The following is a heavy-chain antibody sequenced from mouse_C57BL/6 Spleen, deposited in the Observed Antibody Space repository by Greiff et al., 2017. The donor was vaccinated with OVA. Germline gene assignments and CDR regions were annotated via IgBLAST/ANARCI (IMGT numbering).Heavy chain of an antibody. V-gene: IGHV5-4*03. CDR1: GFTFSSYA. D-gene: IGHD4-1*01. CDR2: ISAGGSYT. CDR3: ARKKLTGGFYAMDY. J-gene: IGHJ4*01. Sequence: EVKLMESGGGLVKPGGSLKLSCAASGFTFSSYAMSWVRQTPVKWLEWVATISAGGSYTYYPDNVKGRFTISRDNAKNTLYLHMSRLQSEDTAMYYCARKKLTGGFYAMDYWGQGTSVTVSS.